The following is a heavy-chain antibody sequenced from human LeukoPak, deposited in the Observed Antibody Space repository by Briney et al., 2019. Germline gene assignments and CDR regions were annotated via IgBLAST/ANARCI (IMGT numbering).Heavy chain of an antibody. Sequence: PSETLPLTCTVSGGSISSYYWSWIRQPPGKGLEWIGYIYYSGSTNYNPSLKSRVTISVDTSKNQFSLKLSSVTVADTAVYYCARDLVVGWSRRVFDYWGQGTLVTVSS. D-gene: IGHD2-15*01. J-gene: IGHJ4*02. CDR3: ARDLVVGWSRRVFDY. CDR1: GGSISSYY. CDR2: IYYSGST. V-gene: IGHV4-59*01.